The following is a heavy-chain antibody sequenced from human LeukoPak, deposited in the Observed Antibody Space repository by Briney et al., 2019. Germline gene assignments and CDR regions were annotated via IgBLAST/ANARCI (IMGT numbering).Heavy chain of an antibody. CDR1: GYTFTGYY. CDR2: INPNSGGT. Sequence: ASVKVSCKASGYTFTGYYMHWVRQAPGQGLEWMGWINPNSGGTNYAQKFQGRVTMTRDTSISTAYMELSRLRSDDTAVYYCARVFIAAAGYGMDVWGQGTTVTVSS. J-gene: IGHJ6*02. D-gene: IGHD6-25*01. V-gene: IGHV1-2*02. CDR3: ARVFIAAAGYGMDV.